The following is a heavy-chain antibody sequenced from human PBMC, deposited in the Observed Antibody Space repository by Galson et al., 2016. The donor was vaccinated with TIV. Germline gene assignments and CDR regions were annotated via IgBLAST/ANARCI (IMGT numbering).Heavy chain of an antibody. D-gene: IGHD6-6*01. CDR2: IYWDDSK. J-gene: IGHJ3*01. Sequence: PALVKPTQTLTLTCSFSGFSLTTTGVGVGWIRQPPGKALEWLAIIYWDDSKRYSPSLRSRLTIIKDTSKNQVLLTTTNMDPMDRGTYFCARERAAGRPDAFDFWGQGTVVSVSS. V-gene: IGHV2-5*02. CDR3: ARERAAGRPDAFDF. CDR1: GFSLTTTGVG.